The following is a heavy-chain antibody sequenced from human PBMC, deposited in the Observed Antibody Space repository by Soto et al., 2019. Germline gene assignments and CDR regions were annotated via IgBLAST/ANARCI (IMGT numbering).Heavy chain of an antibody. V-gene: IGHV3-7*01. CDR3: ARFTRGSSGDY. CDR2: IKEDGSDK. Sequence: EVQLVESGGDLVQPGGSLRLYCVASGFTFNTYWMSWVRQAPGKGLEWVANIKEDGSDKYYVDSVKGRFTISRDNAKNLLYLQMNSLGAGDTAMYYCARFTRGSSGDYWGQGTLVTVSS. D-gene: IGHD6-25*01. J-gene: IGHJ4*02. CDR1: GFTFNTYW.